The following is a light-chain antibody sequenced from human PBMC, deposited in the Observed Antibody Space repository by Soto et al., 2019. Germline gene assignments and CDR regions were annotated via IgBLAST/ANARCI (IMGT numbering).Light chain of an antibody. CDR2: LGS. CDR1: QSLLHTDGYNY. CDR3: MQALQTPPT. J-gene: IGKJ1*01. V-gene: IGKV2-28*01. Sequence: DTVMTQSPLSLPVTPGEPASISCWSSQSLLHTDGYNYLDWYLQKPGQSPQLLIDLGSYRASGVPDRFSGSGSRTDFPLKISRVEAEDVGVYYCMQALQTPPTFGQGTKLEI.